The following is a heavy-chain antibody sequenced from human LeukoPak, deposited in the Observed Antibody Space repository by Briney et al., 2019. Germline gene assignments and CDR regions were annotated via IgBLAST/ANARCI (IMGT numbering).Heavy chain of an antibody. D-gene: IGHD3-3*01. CDR1: GGTFSSYA. J-gene: IGHJ5*02. Sequence: ASVKVSCKASGGTFSSYAISWERQAPGQGLEWMGGIIAIFGTANYAQKFQGRVTITADESTSTAYMELSSLRSEDTAVYYCARSTFGVVLNWFDPWGQGTLVTVSS. CDR3: ARSTFGVVLNWFDP. CDR2: IIAIFGTA. V-gene: IGHV1-69*13.